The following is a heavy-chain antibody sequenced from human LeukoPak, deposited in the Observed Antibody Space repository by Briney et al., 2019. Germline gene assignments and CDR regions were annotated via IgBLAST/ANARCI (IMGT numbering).Heavy chain of an antibody. J-gene: IGHJ5*02. D-gene: IGHD2-2*03. Sequence: SETLSLTCTVSGGSISSSPYYWGWIRQPPGKGLEWIGTIYYRGSTYSNPSLNSRVTISLDTSKNQFSLRLRSVTAADTALYYCGRKFPSCWILCSFDPRGQGTLVTVSS. V-gene: IGHV4-39*01. CDR3: GRKFPSCWILCSFDP. CDR2: IYYRGST. CDR1: GGSISSSPYY.